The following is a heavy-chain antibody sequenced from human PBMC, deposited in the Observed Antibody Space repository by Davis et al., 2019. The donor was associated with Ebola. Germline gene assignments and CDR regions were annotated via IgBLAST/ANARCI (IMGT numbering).Heavy chain of an antibody. V-gene: IGHV1-18*04. CDR1: GYTFTSYG. CDR3: ARGVGGDDDY. J-gene: IGHJ4*02. D-gene: IGHD2-21*01. Sequence: ASVKVSCKASGYTFTSYGITWVRQAPGQGLEWMGWINPHNGNTNYAQNVQGRVTMTTDTSTSTAYMEVGSLRSDDTAVYYCARGVGGDDDYWGQGTLVTASS. CDR2: INPHNGNT.